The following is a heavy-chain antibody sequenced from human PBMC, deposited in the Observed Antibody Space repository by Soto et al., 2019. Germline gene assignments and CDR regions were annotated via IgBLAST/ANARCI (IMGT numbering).Heavy chain of an antibody. Sequence: GGALRRSCAACGFTFSSYGMHWVRQDPGKGLEWVAVIWYDGSNKYYADSVKGRFTISRDNSKNTLYLQMNSLRAEDTAVYYCARDREYCSSTSCGYYMDVWGKGTTVTVSS. CDR3: ARDREYCSSTSCGYYMDV. V-gene: IGHV3-33*01. CDR2: IWYDGSNK. J-gene: IGHJ6*03. D-gene: IGHD2-2*01. CDR1: GFTFSSYG.